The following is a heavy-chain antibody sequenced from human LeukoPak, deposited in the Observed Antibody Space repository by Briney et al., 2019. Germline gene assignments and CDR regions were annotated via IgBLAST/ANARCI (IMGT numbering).Heavy chain of an antibody. D-gene: IGHD5-12*01. CDR3: ARAPWRNGMDV. Sequence: GGSLRLSCAASGFTFSSYEMSWVRQAPGKGLEWVSYISGSGNTIYYADSVKGQVIISRDNAKNSLYLQMNSLRAEDTAVYYCARAPWRNGMDVWGKGTTVTVSS. J-gene: IGHJ6*04. CDR1: GFTFSSYE. V-gene: IGHV3-48*03. CDR2: ISGSGNTI.